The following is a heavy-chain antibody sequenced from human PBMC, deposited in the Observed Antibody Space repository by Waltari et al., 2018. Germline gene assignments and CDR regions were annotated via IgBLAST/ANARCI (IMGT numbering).Heavy chain of an antibody. J-gene: IGHJ4*02. CDR1: GFTFNNYA. Sequence: EVQLLESGGTLVQPGGSLRLSCAASGFTFNNYAMIWVRQAPGRGLEWVATVSGSGGRKYYADSVKGRFTSSRDNSKNTLYLQLNNLRGEDTAVYYCARKRGAITGVTYYFDYWGQGTLVTVSS. D-gene: IGHD1-20*01. CDR3: ARKRGAITGVTYYFDY. CDR2: VSGSGGRK. V-gene: IGHV3-23*01.